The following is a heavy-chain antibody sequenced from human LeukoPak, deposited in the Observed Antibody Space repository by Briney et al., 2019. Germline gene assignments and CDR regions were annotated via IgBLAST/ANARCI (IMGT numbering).Heavy chain of an antibody. CDR2: ISWNSGSI. D-gene: IGHD4-17*01. CDR1: GFTFDDYA. J-gene: IGHJ4*02. CDR3: AKAGKATVTSGNYFDY. V-gene: IGHV3-9*03. Sequence: PGRSLRLSCAASGFTFDDYAMHWVRQAPGKGLEWVSGISWNSGSIGYADSVKGRFTISRDNAKNSLYLQMNSLRAEDMALYYCAKAGKATVTSGNYFDYWGQGTLVTVSS.